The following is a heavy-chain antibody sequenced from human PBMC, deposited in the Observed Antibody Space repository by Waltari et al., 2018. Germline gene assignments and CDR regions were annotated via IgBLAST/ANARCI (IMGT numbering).Heavy chain of an antibody. J-gene: IGHJ4*02. CDR3: VRESPIAVAGS. CDR2: IGGGGGHI. Sequence: EVQLLESGGGLVQPGGSLRLSCAASGFTFTNYPMSRVRQAPGRGLEGVSAIGGGGGHIYYADSVNGRFTISRDNSNNTVYLQMNSLRVDDTAVYYCVRESPIAVAGSWGQGTLVTVSS. V-gene: IGHV3-23*01. CDR1: GFTFTNYP. D-gene: IGHD6-19*01.